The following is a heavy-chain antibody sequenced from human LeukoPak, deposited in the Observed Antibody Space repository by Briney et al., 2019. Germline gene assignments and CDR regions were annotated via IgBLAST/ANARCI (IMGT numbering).Heavy chain of an antibody. V-gene: IGHV1-46*01. CDR3: ARAPGPYYYDSSGQIPEAFDI. D-gene: IGHD3-22*01. Sequence: GASVKVSCKASGYTFTSYYMHWVRQAPGQGLEWMGIINPSGGSTSYAQKFQGRVTMTRDTSTSTVYMELSSLRSEDTAVYYCARAPGPYYYDSSGQIPEAFDIWGQGTMVTVSS. CDR1: GYTFTSYY. CDR2: INPSGGST. J-gene: IGHJ3*02.